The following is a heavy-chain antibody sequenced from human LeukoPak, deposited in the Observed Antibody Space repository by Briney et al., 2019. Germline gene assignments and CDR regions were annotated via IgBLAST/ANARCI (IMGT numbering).Heavy chain of an antibody. CDR3: ARDSGSGGP. D-gene: IGHD6-19*01. CDR2: IKPDGSEK. V-gene: IGHV3-7*01. J-gene: IGHJ5*02. CDR1: GFTFSNYW. Sequence: GGSLRLSCAASGFTFSNYWMSWVRQAPGKGLEWVAHIKPDGSEKNYVDSVKGRFTLFRDDAKNSEYLQMNSLRVEDTAVYYCARDSGSGGPWGQGTPVTVSS.